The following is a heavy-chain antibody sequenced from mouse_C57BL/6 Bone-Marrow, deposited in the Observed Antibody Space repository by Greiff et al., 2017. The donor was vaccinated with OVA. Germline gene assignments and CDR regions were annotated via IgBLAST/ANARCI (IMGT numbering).Heavy chain of an antibody. CDR2: ISNGGGST. D-gene: IGHD2-1*01. V-gene: IGHV5-12*01. Sequence: EVKLVESGGGLVQPGGSLKLSCAASGFTFSDYYMYWVRQTPEKRLEWVAYISNGGGSTYYPDTVKGRFTISRDNAKNTLYLQMSRLKSEDTAMYYCARDGNYVFYWYFDVWGTGTTVTVSS. J-gene: IGHJ1*03. CDR3: ARDGNYVFYWYFDV. CDR1: GFTFSDYY.